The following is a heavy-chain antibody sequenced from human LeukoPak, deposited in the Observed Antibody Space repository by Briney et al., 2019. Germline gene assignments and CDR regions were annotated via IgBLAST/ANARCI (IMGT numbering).Heavy chain of an antibody. Sequence: GGSLRLSCAASGFIFSSYGMSWVRQPPGKGLEWVSAISGNGGKTFYADSVKGRFTISRDNSKNTLFLQMNNLRAEDTAVYFCARGGGLDVWGQGATVTVSS. CDR3: ARGGGLDV. J-gene: IGHJ6*02. D-gene: IGHD3-16*01. CDR2: ISGNGGKT. V-gene: IGHV3-23*01. CDR1: GFIFSSYG.